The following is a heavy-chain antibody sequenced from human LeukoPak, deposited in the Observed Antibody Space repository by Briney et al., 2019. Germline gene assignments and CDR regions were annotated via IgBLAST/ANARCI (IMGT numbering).Heavy chain of an antibody. CDR2: ISGSGGST. D-gene: IGHD2-15*01. CDR1: GFAFSTYA. V-gene: IGHV3-23*01. J-gene: IGHJ4*02. Sequence: PGGSLRLSCAASGFAFSTYAMSWVRQAPGKGLEWVSAISGSGGSTYYADSVKGRFTISRDNSKNTLYLQMNSLRAEDTAVYYCAPTPGSCYSYHCGYWGQGTLVTVSS. CDR3: APTPGSCYSYHCGY.